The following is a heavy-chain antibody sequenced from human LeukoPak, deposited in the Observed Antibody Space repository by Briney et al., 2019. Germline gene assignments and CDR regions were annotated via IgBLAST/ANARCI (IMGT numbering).Heavy chain of an antibody. V-gene: IGHV1-46*01. CDR1: GDTFTRYY. Sequence: ASVKVSCKASGDTFTRYYIHWVRQAPGQGLEWMGIINPNDGSTNYAQKFQGRVTMTRGTSTSTVYMELSSLRSEDTAVYYCARDQVGATTLAFDIWGQGTMVTVSS. CDR2: INPNDGST. D-gene: IGHD1-26*01. CDR3: ARDQVGATTLAFDI. J-gene: IGHJ3*02.